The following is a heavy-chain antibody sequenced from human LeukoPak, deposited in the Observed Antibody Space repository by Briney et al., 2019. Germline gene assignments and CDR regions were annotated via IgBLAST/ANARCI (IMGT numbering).Heavy chain of an antibody. CDR1: GFTFSSYW. V-gene: IGHV3-7*01. CDR3: ARYGLGDTFDI. Sequence: GGSLRLSCAASGFTFSSYWMSWVRQAPGKGLEWMASIKQDASETRYVDSVKGRFTILRDNTETSLFLHMNSLSAEDTAVYYCARYGLGDTFDIWGHGTVVTVSS. J-gene: IGHJ3*02. D-gene: IGHD4-17*01. CDR2: IKQDASET.